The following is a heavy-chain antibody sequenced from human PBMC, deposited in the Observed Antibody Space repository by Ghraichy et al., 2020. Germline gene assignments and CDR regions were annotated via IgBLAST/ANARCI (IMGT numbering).Heavy chain of an antibody. CDR2: IYIGGST. V-gene: IGHV3-53*01. D-gene: IGHD1-26*01. Sequence: GGSLRLSCTASGFPFIRNSMSWVRPAPGKGLDWVSLIYIGGSTYSADSVKGRFTISIDTSKNTLYLQMNSLRAEDTAVYYCLRADGGSYLPNSWGKGTMVTVSS. J-gene: IGHJ5*02. CDR3: LRADGGSYLPNS. CDR1: GFPFIRNS.